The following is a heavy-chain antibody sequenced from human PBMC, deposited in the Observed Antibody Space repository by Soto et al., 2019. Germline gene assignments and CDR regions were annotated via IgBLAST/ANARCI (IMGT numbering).Heavy chain of an antibody. CDR3: ARLGQYGANSDTGGWFDP. Sequence: SETLSLTCTVSGGSISTGDDYWIWFRQPPGKGLEYIGYIYYSGTTYYNPSLESRVSISVDTSKNQFSPRLNSVTAADTAVYYCARLGQYGANSDTGGWFDPWGQGSLVTVSS. CDR2: IYYSGTT. J-gene: IGHJ5*02. D-gene: IGHD2-8*01. V-gene: IGHV4-30-4*01. CDR1: GGSISTGDDY.